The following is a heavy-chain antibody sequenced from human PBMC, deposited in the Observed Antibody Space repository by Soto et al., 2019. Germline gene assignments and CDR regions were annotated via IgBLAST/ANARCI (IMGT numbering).Heavy chain of an antibody. D-gene: IGHD3-10*01. CDR2: TSGSGSTI. Sequence: GGSQRLSCEASGFTFGSYEMHWVRQAPGKALAWVSHTSGSGSTIYYADFLKGRFTISRDNSKNTLFLQMNSLRAGDTALYYCAKFREYYQGSGSRTYYFYRIDVWGQGTTVTVSS. V-gene: IGHV3-48*03. CDR3: AKFREYYQGSGSRTYYFYRIDV. CDR1: GFTFGSYE. J-gene: IGHJ6*02.